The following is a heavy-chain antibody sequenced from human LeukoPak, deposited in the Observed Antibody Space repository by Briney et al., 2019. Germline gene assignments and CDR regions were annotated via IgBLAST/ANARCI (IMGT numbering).Heavy chain of an antibody. J-gene: IGHJ4*02. Sequence: ASVKVSCKVSGYTLTELSMHWVRQAPGKGLEWVGGFDPEDGETIYAQKFQGRVTMTEDTSTDTAYMELSSLRSEDTAVYYCATGGATSVVRFPYYFDYWGQGTLVTVSS. CDR3: ATGGATSVVRFPYYFDY. D-gene: IGHD2-15*01. CDR1: GYTLTELS. V-gene: IGHV1-24*01. CDR2: FDPEDGET.